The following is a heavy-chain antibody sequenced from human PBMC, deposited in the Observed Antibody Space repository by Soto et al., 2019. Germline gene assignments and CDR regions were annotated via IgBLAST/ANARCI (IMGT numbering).Heavy chain of an antibody. D-gene: IGHD3-10*01. CDR3: ARSITMVRGVIIYFDY. CDR1: GGSVSSGSYY. V-gene: IGHV4-61*01. Sequence: SETLSLTCTVSGGSVSSGSYYWSWIRQPPGKGLEWIGYIYYSGSTNYNPSLKSRVTISVDTSKNQFSLKLSSVTAADTAVYYCARSITMVRGVIIYFDYWGQGTLVTVSS. J-gene: IGHJ4*02. CDR2: IYYSGST.